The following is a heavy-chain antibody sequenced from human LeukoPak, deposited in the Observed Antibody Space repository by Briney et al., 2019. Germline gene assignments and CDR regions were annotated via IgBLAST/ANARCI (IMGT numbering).Heavy chain of an antibody. D-gene: IGHD3-16*01. Sequence: PGGSLRLSCAASGFTFSSYSMNWVRQAPGKGLEWVSSIGSSSSYIYYADSVKGRFTISRDNAKNSLYLQMNSLRAEDTAVYYCARDLGQSRNFDYWGQGTLVTVSS. CDR2: IGSSSSYI. V-gene: IGHV3-21*01. CDR3: ARDLGQSRNFDY. J-gene: IGHJ4*02. CDR1: GFTFSSYS.